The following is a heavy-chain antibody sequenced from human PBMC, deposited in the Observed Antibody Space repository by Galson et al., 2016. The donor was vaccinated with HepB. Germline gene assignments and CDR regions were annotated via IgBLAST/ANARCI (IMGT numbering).Heavy chain of an antibody. Sequence: SVKVSCKASGYTFIAYYVHWVRQAPGQGLEWMGRINPNTGGTEYAQKFQGRVTMTRDTSINTAYMELSSLRSDDTAVYYCSRDDREYWGQGAQATVSS. J-gene: IGHJ4*02. CDR1: GYTFIAYY. CDR3: SRDDREY. V-gene: IGHV1-2*06. CDR2: INPNTGGT. D-gene: IGHD1-14*01.